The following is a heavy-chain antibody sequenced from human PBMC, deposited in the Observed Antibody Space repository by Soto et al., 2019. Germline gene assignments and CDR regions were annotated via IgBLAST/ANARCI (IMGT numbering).Heavy chain of an antibody. Sequence: EVQLLESGGGLVQPGGSLRLSCAASGFTFSTYSMSWVRQAPRQGLEWVSAITGSGTNTYYVDSAKGRFTISRDNSKNTLYLQMNSLRAEDTAVYYCAKERDARGYFDYWGQGTLVTVSS. J-gene: IGHJ4*02. V-gene: IGHV3-23*01. CDR2: ITGSGTNT. CDR3: AKERDARGYFDY. CDR1: GFTFSTYS. D-gene: IGHD6-6*01.